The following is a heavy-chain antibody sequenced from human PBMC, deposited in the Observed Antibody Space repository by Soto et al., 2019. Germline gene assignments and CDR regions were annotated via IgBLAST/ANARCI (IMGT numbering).Heavy chain of an antibody. V-gene: IGHV3-30-3*01. CDR1: GFTFSSYA. Sequence: PGGSLRLSCAASGFTFSSYAMHWVRQAPGKGLEWVAVISYDGSNKYYADSVKGRFTISRDNSKNTLYLQMNSLRAEDTAVYYCARDPQPGPPYYYYGMDVWGQGTTVTVSS. J-gene: IGHJ6*02. CDR3: ARDPQPGPPYYYYGMDV. CDR2: ISYDGSNK.